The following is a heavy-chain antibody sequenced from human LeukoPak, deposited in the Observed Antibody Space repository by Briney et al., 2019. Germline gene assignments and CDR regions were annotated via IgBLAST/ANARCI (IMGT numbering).Heavy chain of an antibody. CDR2: IYYSGST. CDR1: GGSISSGGYY. CDR3: ARLGVRFLGLQSGMDV. V-gene: IGHV4-31*03. Sequence: PSQTLSLTCTVSGGSISSGGYYWSWIRQHAGKGLEWIGYIYYSGSTYYNPSLKSRVTISVDTSKNQFSLKLSSVTAADTAVYYCARLGVRFLGLQSGMDVWGQGTTVTVSS. D-gene: IGHD3-3*01. J-gene: IGHJ6*02.